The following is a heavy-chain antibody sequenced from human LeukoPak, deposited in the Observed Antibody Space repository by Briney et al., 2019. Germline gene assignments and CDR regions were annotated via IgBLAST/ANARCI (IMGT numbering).Heavy chain of an antibody. Sequence: GGSLRLSCAASGFTFSDYYMSWIRQAPGKGLEWVSYISSSSSYTNYADSVKGRSTISRDNAKNSLYLQMNSLRAEDTAVYYCARTSGSLYYYGSGSYYGYWGQGTLVTVSS. D-gene: IGHD3-10*01. CDR1: GFTFSDYY. V-gene: IGHV3-11*06. CDR2: ISSSSSYT. CDR3: ARTSGSLYYYGSGSYYGY. J-gene: IGHJ4*02.